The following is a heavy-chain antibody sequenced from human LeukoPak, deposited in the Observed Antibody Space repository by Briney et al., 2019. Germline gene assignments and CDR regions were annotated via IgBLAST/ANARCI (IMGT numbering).Heavy chain of an antibody. J-gene: IGHJ4*02. CDR3: ALRSSPGY. CDR2: INPSGGST. CDR1: GYTFTGYY. D-gene: IGHD6-13*01. Sequence: ASVKVSCKASGYTFTGYYMHWVRQAPGQGLEWMGIINPSGGSTSYAQKFQGRVTMTRDMSTSTVYIELSSLRSEDTAVYYCALRSSPGYWGQGTLVTVSS. V-gene: IGHV1-46*01.